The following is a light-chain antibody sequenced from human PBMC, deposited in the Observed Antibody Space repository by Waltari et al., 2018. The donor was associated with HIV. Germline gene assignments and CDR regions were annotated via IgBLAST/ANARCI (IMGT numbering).Light chain of an antibody. CDR3: QVWESSSSHSYV. CDR1: NIGSKT. V-gene: IGLV3-21*02. Sequence: YVLTQPPPVSVAPGQTARLSCRGNNIGSKTVPWFRTWLGQAPVLAVYDVRVRPSGIPERFSGSNSGNTATLTIGLVEAGDEADYYCQVWESSSSHSYVFGTGTTVTVL. CDR2: DVR. J-gene: IGLJ1*01.